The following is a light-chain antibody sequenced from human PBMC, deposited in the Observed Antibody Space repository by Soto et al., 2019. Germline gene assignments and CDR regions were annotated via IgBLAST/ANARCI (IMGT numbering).Light chain of an antibody. J-gene: IGKJ2*01. CDR2: QVS. CDR3: LQATHWPHT. Sequence: DVVLTQSPLSLSVTLGQPSAISCGSRGSLVHSDGNIYLIWFQQRPGQSPRRLIYQVSNRDSGVPDRFSGSGSVTDFTLKISRVEAEDVGVYYCLQATHWPHTFGQGTKVDI. CDR1: GSLVHSDGNIY. V-gene: IGKV2-30*02.